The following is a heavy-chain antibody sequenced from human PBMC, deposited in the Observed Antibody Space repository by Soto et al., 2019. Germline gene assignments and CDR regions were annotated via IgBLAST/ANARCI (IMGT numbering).Heavy chain of an antibody. D-gene: IGHD2-2*02. CDR2: IYHSGST. CDR3: AADCSSTSCYNEYYGMDV. J-gene: IGHJ6*02. CDR1: GGSISSSNW. Sequence: SETLSLTCAVSGGSISSSNWWSWVRQPPGKGLEWIGEIYHSGSTNYNPSLKSRVTISVDKSKNQFSLKLSSVTAADTAVYYCAADCSSTSCYNEYYGMDVWGQGTKVTVYS. V-gene: IGHV4-4*02.